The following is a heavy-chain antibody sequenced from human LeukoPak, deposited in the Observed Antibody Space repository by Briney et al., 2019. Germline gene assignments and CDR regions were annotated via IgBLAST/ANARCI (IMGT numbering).Heavy chain of an antibody. V-gene: IGHV4-34*01. D-gene: IGHD4-23*01. CDR2: INHSGST. CDR3: ARGRRTGYSPVWVMGYFDY. CDR1: GGSFSGYY. Sequence: SETLSLTCAVYGGSFSGYYWSWIRQPPGKGLEWIGEINHSGSTNYNPSLKSRVTISVDTSKNQFSLKLSSVTAADTAVHYCARGRRTGYSPVWVMGYFDYWGQGTLVTVSS. J-gene: IGHJ4*02.